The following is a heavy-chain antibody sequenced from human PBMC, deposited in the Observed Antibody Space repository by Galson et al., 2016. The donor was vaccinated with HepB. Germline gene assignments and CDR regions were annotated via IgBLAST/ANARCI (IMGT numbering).Heavy chain of an antibody. CDR3: AADAPPDY. Sequence: SVKVSCKASGYTFTTYGISWVRQAPGQGLEWMGWISAHNGDTNCAQKFQGRLPLTTDTSTSTAYMELRSLRSDDTAVYYCAADAPPDYLGQGTLVTVSS. CDR2: ISAHNGDT. J-gene: IGHJ4*02. V-gene: IGHV1-18*04. CDR1: GYTFTTYG.